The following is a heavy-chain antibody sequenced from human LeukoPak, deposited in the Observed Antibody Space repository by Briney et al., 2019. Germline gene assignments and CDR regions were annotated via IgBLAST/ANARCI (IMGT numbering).Heavy chain of an antibody. CDR1: EFSVGSNY. V-gene: IGHV3-66*01. D-gene: IGHD5-12*01. CDR3: ARFKLSSGYDPFDY. Sequence: GGSLRLSCAASEFSVGSNYMTWVRQAPGKGLEWVSLIYSGGSTYYADSVKGRFTISRDNSKNTLYLQMNSLRAEDTAVYYCARFKLSSGYDPFDYWGQGTLVTVSS. CDR2: IYSGGST. J-gene: IGHJ4*02.